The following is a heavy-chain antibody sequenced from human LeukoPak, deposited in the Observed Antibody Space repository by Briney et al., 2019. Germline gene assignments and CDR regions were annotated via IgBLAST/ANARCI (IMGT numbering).Heavy chain of an antibody. V-gene: IGHV4-61*05. J-gene: IGHJ6*02. Sequence: PSETLSLTCTVSGGSISSTAYYWSWIRQPPGTGLEWIGYIYYSGSTNYNPSLKSRVTISVDTSKNQFPLKLSSVTAADTAVYCCARHRVGMDVWGQGTTVTVSS. CDR3: ARHRVGMDV. CDR2: IYYSGST. CDR1: GGSISSTAYY.